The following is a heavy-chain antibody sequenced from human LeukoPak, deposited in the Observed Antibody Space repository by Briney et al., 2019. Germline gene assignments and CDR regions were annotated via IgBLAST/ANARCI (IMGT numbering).Heavy chain of an antibody. CDR2: IYYSGST. Sequence: SETLSLTCTVSGGSISSYYWSWIRQPPGKGLEWIGYIYYSGSTNYNPSLKSRVTISVDTSRNQFSLKLSSVTAADTAVYYCAGGLVGATPYWGQGTLVTVSS. J-gene: IGHJ4*02. V-gene: IGHV4-59*01. D-gene: IGHD1-26*01. CDR3: AGGLVGATPY. CDR1: GGSISSYY.